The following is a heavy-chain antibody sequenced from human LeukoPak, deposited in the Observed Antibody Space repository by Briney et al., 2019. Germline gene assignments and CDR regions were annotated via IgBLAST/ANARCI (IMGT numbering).Heavy chain of an antibody. CDR2: IYYSGST. V-gene: IGHV4-39*01. CDR1: SSYG. Sequence: SSYGMHWVRQPPGKGLEWIGSIYYSGSTYYNPSLKSRVTISVDTSKKEFSLKLSSVTAADTAVYYCARVMGYYPPPYYFDYWAREPWSPSPQ. CDR3: ARVMGYYPPPYYFDY. D-gene: IGHD2-21*01. J-gene: IGHJ4*02.